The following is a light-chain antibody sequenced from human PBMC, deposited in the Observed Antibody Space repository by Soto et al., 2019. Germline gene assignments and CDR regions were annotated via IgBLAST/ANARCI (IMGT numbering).Light chain of an antibody. V-gene: IGKV3-11*01. J-gene: IGKJ4*01. CDR3: QQRGRWPLT. Sequence: EIVLTQSPATLSLSPGERGTLSCRASQSVNSYLDWYQQKPGQAPRLLIYDATNRATGIPARFSGSGSGTDFTLTISSLEPEDFAVYYCQQRGRWPLTFGGGSKVEMK. CDR1: QSVNSY. CDR2: DAT.